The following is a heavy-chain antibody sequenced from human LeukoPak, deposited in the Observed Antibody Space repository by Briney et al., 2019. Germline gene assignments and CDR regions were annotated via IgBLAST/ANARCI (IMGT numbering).Heavy chain of an antibody. Sequence: GGSLRLSCAASGFTFDDYGMSWVRQAPGKGLEWVSGINWNGGSTGYADSVKGRFTISRDNAKNSLYLQMNSLRAEDTALYYCARDGPSGDSNGTTDYWGQGTLVTVSS. V-gene: IGHV3-20*04. CDR2: INWNGGST. J-gene: IGHJ4*02. CDR3: ARDGPSGDSNGTTDY. D-gene: IGHD3-22*01. CDR1: GFTFDDYG.